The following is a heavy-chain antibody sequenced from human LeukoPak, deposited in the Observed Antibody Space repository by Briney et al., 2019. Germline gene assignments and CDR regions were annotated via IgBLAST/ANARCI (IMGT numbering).Heavy chain of an antibody. V-gene: IGHV1-3*04. J-gene: IGHJ4*02. D-gene: IGHD3-3*01. Sequence: GASVKVSCKASGYTFTNYAVNWMRQAPGQRLEWMGWINTGNGDTKFSQNYQARVTITRDASASTACMELSSLTSEDTAVYFCARGLWSAHRREYYFDSWGQGTLVTVSS. CDR1: GYTFTNYA. CDR3: ARGLWSAHRREYYFDS. CDR2: INTGNGDT.